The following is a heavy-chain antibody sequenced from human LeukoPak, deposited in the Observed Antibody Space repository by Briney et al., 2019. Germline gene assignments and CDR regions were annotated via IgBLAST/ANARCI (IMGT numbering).Heavy chain of an antibody. Sequence: GGSLRLSCAASGFTFSSYWMSWVRQAPGKGLEWVANIKQDGSEKYYVDSVKGRFTISRDSAKNSLYLQMNSLRAEDTAVYYCAREAYDDFWSGSWRYYYYMDVWGKGTTVTVSS. CDR2: IKQDGSEK. J-gene: IGHJ6*03. CDR1: GFTFSSYW. V-gene: IGHV3-7*01. CDR3: AREAYDDFWSGSWRYYYYMDV. D-gene: IGHD3-3*01.